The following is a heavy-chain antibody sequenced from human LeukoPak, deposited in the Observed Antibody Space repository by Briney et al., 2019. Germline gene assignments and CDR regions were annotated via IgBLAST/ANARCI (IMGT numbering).Heavy chain of an antibody. CDR3: AKRVAYSSSWPHFDS. Sequence: GGSLRLSCAASGFTFSSYWMHWVRQAPGKGLVWVSRINTDGSSTTYADSVKGRFTISRDNAKNSLYLQMNSLRAEDTAVYYCAKRVAYSSSWPHFDSWGQGTLVTVSS. CDR1: GFTFSSYW. CDR2: INTDGSST. V-gene: IGHV3-74*03. D-gene: IGHD6-13*01. J-gene: IGHJ4*02.